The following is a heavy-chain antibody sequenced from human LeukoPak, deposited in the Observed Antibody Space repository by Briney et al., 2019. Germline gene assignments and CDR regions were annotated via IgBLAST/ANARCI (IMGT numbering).Heavy chain of an antibody. CDR1: GGSISSGSHH. J-gene: IGHJ4*02. D-gene: IGHD3-3*01. CDR2: LYYSRTA. V-gene: IGHV4-39*01. Sequence: PSETLSLTCTVSGGSISSGSHHWGWFRQSPGKGLEWIGSLYYSRTAYYNPSLNSRVTISVVTSKNPFSLQLNSVTAADTAVYYCARHAGRGGNTMGALDSWGQGSLVTVSS. CDR3: ARHAGRGGNTMGALDS.